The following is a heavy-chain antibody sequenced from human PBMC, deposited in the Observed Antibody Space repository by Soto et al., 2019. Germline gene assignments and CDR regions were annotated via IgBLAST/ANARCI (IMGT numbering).Heavy chain of an antibody. CDR3: ARDLAAAGTYGMEA. J-gene: IGHJ6*02. Sequence: ASVQVSCTASGYTFTSYYMHWVRQAPGQGLEWMGIINPSGGSTSYAQKFQGRVTMTRDTSTRTVYMELSSLRSEDTAVYYCARDLAAAGTYGMEAGGQETTGNV. V-gene: IGHV1-46*01. CDR2: INPSGGST. D-gene: IGHD6-13*01. CDR1: GYTFTSYY.